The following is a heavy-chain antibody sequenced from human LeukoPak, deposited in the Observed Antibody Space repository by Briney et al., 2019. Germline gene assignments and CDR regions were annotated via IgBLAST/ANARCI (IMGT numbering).Heavy chain of an antibody. Sequence: SVKVSCKASGGTYSSYAISWVRQAPGQGLEWMGGIIPIFGTANYAQKFQGRVTITADESTSTAYMELSSLRSEDTAVYYCARDRYYGSGSYETYYYYMDVWGKGTTVTVSS. CDR3: ARDRYYGSGSYETYYYYMDV. D-gene: IGHD3-10*01. J-gene: IGHJ6*03. V-gene: IGHV1-69*13. CDR1: GGTYSSYA. CDR2: IIPIFGTA.